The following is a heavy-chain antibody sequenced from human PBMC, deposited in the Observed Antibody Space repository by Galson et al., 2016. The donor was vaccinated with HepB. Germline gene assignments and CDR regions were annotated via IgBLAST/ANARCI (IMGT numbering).Heavy chain of an antibody. V-gene: IGHV2-5*02. CDR2: IYWDDDK. Sequence: PALVKPTQTLTLTCPFSGFSLNPSGVGVGWIRQPPGKAPERLSLIYWDDDKRYSPSLKSILTITKVTSRNQAVLTVTPMDPLDTSTYDRTYGYCRPGPCPLHFQHWGQGALVTVSS. D-gene: IGHD2-15*01. CDR3: TYGYCRPGPCPLHFQH. CDR1: GFSLNPSGVG. J-gene: IGHJ1*01.